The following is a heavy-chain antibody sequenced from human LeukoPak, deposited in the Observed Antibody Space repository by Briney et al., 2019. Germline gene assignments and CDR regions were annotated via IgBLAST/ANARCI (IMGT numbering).Heavy chain of an antibody. Sequence: SETLSLTCTVSGASTASHYWTWLRQPPGKGLEWIAYMFDTVSTKFNPSLKSRLTLSVDTSKKQLSLRLSSVTAADTAVYYCATIKRGSTYGYFDFWGQGIKVTVSS. CDR2: MFDTVST. J-gene: IGHJ4*02. CDR3: ATIKRGSTYGYFDF. D-gene: IGHD5-18*01. CDR1: GASTASHY. V-gene: IGHV4-59*11.